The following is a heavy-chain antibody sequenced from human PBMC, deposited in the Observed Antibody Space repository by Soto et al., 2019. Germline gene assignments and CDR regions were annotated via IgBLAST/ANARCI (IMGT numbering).Heavy chain of an antibody. J-gene: IGHJ6*02. CDR3: ASVQAGTYYYYYGMDV. Sequence: SETLSLTCTVSGGSISSSSYYWGWIRQPPGKGLEWIGSIYYSGSTYYNPSLKSRVTISVDTSKNQFSLKLSSVTAADTAVYYCASVQAGTYYYYYGMDVWGQGTTVTVSS. V-gene: IGHV4-39*01. CDR2: IYYSGST. D-gene: IGHD6-19*01. CDR1: GGSISSSSYY.